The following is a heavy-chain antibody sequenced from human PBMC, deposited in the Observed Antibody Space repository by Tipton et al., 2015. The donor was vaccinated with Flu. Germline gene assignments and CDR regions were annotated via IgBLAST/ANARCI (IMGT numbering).Heavy chain of an antibody. CDR3: ARQEGKYYFDY. V-gene: IGHV4-39*01. J-gene: IGHJ4*02. Sequence: TLSLTCTVSGGSISSSSYYWGWIRQPPGKGLEWIGSIYYSGSTYYNPSLKSRVTISVDTSKNQFSLKLSSVTAADTAVYYCARQEGKYYFDYWGQGTLVTVSS. CDR2: IYYSGST. CDR1: GGSISSSSYY.